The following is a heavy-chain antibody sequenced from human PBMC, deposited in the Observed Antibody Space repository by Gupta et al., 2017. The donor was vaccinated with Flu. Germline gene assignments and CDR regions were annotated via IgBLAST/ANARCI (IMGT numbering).Heavy chain of an antibody. Sequence: EVQLLESGGGLVQPGGSLRLSCAASGFTFSSYAMSWVRQAPGKGLEWVSAISGSGGSTYYADSVKGRFTISRDNSKNTLYLQMNRLRAEDTAVYYCAKDYHDSSGYTDYGGQGTLVTVSS. CDR2: ISGSGGST. D-gene: IGHD3-22*01. V-gene: IGHV3-23*01. CDR3: AKDYHDSSGYTDY. J-gene: IGHJ4*02. CDR1: GFTFSSYA.